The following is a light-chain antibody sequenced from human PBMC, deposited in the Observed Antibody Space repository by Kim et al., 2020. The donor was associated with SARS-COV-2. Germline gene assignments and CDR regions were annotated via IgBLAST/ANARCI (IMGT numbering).Light chain of an antibody. V-gene: IGKV3-15*01. CDR2: GAS. CDR1: QSVSSD. CDR3: QQHNSRPLT. Sequence: SPEKNAAVSCRASQSVSSDLAWYLQKPGQAPRHLICGASISATGIPARFSGSGSGTEFTLTISSLQSEDSAVYYCQQHNSRPLTFGQGTRLEIK. J-gene: IGKJ5*01.